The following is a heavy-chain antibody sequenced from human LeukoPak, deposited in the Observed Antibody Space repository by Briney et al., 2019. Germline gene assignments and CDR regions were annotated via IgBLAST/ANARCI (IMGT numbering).Heavy chain of an antibody. V-gene: IGHV1-8*01. D-gene: IGHD3-16*02. CDR1: GYTFTSYD. J-gene: IGHJ4*02. CDR3: ARHSYDYVWGSYRYSGTSGYFDY. CDR2: MTPNSGNT. Sequence: ASVKVSCKASGYTFTSYDINWVRQATGQGREWMGWMTPNSGNTGYAQKFQGRVTMTRNTSRSTVYMELSSLRSEDTAVYYCARHSYDYVWGSYRYSGTSGYFDYWGQGTLVTVSS.